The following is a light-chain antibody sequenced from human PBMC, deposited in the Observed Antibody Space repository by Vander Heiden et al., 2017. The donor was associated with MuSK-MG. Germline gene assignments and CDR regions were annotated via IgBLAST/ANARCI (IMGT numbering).Light chain of an antibody. J-gene: IGKJ1*01. CDR1: RSISTY. CDR2: GAS. CDR3: LQSDSTPWT. V-gene: IGKV1-39*01. Sequence: QMTQSPSSLSASVGDRVTITCRASRSISTYLNWYQQKSGKAPTLLIYGASNLQSGVPSRYSGSHSGTDFTLTITSLQLGHSATSFCLQSDSTPWTFGQGTKVEIK.